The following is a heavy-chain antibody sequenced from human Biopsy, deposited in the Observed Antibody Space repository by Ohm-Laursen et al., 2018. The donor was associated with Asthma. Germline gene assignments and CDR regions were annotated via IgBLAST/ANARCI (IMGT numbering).Heavy chain of an antibody. CDR3: ARGPNYHGSGRAPIGMDV. CDR2: IYYTGSD. J-gene: IGHJ6*02. CDR1: GGSVSTGSYY. D-gene: IGHD3-10*01. Sequence: GTLSLTCPVSGGSVSTGSYYWSWIRQPPGKGLEWLGYIYYTGSDNYNPSLKSRVTISVDTSKNQFSLRLNSVTAADTAVYYCARGPNYHGSGRAPIGMDVWGQGTTVTVSS. V-gene: IGHV4-61*01.